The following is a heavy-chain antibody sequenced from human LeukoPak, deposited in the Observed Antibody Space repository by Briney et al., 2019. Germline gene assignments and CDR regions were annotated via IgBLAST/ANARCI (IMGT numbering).Heavy chain of an antibody. CDR2: ISAYNGNT. J-gene: IGHJ4*02. CDR1: GYTFTSYG. CDR3: ASVVGDSSGYYFGDLDY. D-gene: IGHD3-22*01. Sequence: ASVKVSCKASGYTFTSYGISWVRQAPGQGLEWMGWISAYNGNTNYAQKLQGRVTMTTDTSTSTAYLELRSLRSDDTAVDYCASVVGDSSGYYFGDLDYWGQGTLVTVSS. V-gene: IGHV1-18*01.